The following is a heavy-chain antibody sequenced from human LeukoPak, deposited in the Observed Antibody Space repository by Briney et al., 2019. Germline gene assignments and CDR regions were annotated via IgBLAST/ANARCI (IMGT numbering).Heavy chain of an antibody. J-gene: IGHJ2*01. CDR1: GGSIRSSSYY. CDR3: ARRRANWYFDL. V-gene: IGHV4-39*01. Sequence: KPSETLSLTCTVSGGSIRSSSYYWGWIRQTPGKGLEWLGGIYYSGSTYYNPSLRSRVTISVDTSKNQFSLKLSSVTAADTAVYYCARRRANWYFDLWGRGTLVTVSS. CDR2: IYYSGST.